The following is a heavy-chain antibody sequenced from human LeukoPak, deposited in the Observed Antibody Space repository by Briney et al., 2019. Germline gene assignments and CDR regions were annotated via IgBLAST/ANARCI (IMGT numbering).Heavy chain of an antibody. CDR2: IWYDGSNI. Sequence: GTSLRLSRAASGISFSSHGMHWVRPAPGKGLEWVAVIWYDGSNIYYADSVKGRFTSSRDNSKNTLYLQMNSLRAEDTALYYCARARNDYDSNGFSFLDYWGQGTLVTVSS. V-gene: IGHV3-33*01. CDR1: GISFSSHG. D-gene: IGHD3-22*01. J-gene: IGHJ4*02. CDR3: ARARNDYDSNGFSFLDY.